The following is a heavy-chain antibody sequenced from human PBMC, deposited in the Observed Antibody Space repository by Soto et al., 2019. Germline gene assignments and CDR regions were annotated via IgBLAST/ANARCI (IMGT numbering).Heavy chain of an antibody. CDR2: ISTHNGNT. Sequence: QVQLVQSGTEVKKTGASVKVSCKASGYTFTTYGISWVRQAPGQGLEWMGWISTHNGNTNYAQKLQGRFIMTTDSSTTSAYKDLRSLRSDDTAVYFGARGPHAGSFDYWGQGTLVTVSS. J-gene: IGHJ4*02. V-gene: IGHV1-18*01. CDR3: ARGPHAGSFDY. D-gene: IGHD6-25*01. CDR1: GYTFTTYG.